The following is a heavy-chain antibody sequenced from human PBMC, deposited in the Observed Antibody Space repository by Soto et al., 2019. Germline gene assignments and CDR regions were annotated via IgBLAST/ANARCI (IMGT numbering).Heavy chain of an antibody. D-gene: IGHD6-13*01. CDR2: ISAYNGNT. CDR3: ARDKSSSWPPTNWFDP. CDR1: GYTFTSYG. J-gene: IGHJ5*02. V-gene: IGHV1-18*01. Sequence: GASVKVSCKASGYTFTSYGISWVRQAPGQGLEWMGWISAYNGNTNYAQKLQGRVTMTTDTSTSTAYMELRSLRSDDTAVYYCARDKSSSWPPTNWFDPWGQGTLVTVSS.